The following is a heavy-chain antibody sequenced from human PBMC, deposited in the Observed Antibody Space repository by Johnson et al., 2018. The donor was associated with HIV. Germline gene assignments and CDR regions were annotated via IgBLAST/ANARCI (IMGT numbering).Heavy chain of an antibody. CDR2: ISYDGSNQ. CDR1: GFTFSTYA. D-gene: IGHD4-23*01. Sequence: QVQLVESGGGVVQPGRSLRLSCAASGFTFSTYAMNWVRQPPGRGLAWVAVISYDGSNQNYAESVKGRFTISRDNSKNTLSLQMNSLRPEDTAVYYCARPRTTVLTPRFDAFDIWGQGTMVTVSS. V-gene: IGHV3-30-3*01. CDR3: ARPRTTVLTPRFDAFDI. J-gene: IGHJ3*02.